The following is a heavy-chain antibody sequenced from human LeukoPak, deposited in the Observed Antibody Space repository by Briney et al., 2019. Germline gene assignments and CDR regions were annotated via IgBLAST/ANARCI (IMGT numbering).Heavy chain of an antibody. CDR3: ARSEGHCSGGSCYYFDY. V-gene: IGHV4-59*01. D-gene: IGHD2-15*01. CDR1: NGSISGFF. Sequence: SETLSLTCTVSNGSISGFFWTWIRQPPGKGPEWIGYIDNGGGTNYNPSLKSRVTISVDTSKNQFSLKLTSVTAADTAVYYCARSEGHCSGGSCYYFDYWGQGTLVTVSS. J-gene: IGHJ4*02. CDR2: IDNGGGT.